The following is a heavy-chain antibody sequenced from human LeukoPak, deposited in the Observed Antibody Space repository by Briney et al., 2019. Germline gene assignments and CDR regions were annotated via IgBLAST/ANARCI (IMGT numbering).Heavy chain of an antibody. Sequence: SGGSLRLSCAASGFTFSSYWMHWVNQAPGKELVWVSRINSDGSSTSYADSVKGRFTISRDNAKNTLYLQMNSLRAEDTAVYYCARGVGYCSSTSCYWWFDPWGQGTLVTVSS. D-gene: IGHD2-2*01. J-gene: IGHJ5*02. CDR3: ARGVGYCSSTSCYWWFDP. V-gene: IGHV3-74*01. CDR2: INSDGSST. CDR1: GFTFSSYW.